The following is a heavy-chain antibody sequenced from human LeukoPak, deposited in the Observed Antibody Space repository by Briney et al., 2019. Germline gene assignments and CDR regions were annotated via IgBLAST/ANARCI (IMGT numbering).Heavy chain of an antibody. CDR3: AAAAGTRYFDY. CDR2: INHSGST. V-gene: IGHV4-34*01. Sequence: SETLSLTCAVYGGSFSGYYWSWTRQPPGKGLEWIGEINHSGSTNYNPSLKSRVTISVDTSKNQFSLKLSSVTAADTAVYYCAAAAGTRYFDYWGQGTLVTVSS. D-gene: IGHD6-13*01. J-gene: IGHJ4*02. CDR1: GGSFSGYY.